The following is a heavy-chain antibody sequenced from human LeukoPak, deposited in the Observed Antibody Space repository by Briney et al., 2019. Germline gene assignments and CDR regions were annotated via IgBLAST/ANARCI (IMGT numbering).Heavy chain of an antibody. V-gene: IGHV3-23*01. Sequence: AGGSLRLSCAASGFTFSSYVMSWVRQAPGKGLEWVSAISGSGGSTYYADSVKGRFTISRDNSKNTLYLQMNSLRAEDTAVYYCAKTSKIAVAANRYYFDYWGQGTLVTVSS. CDR1: GFTFSSYV. CDR2: ISGSGGST. J-gene: IGHJ4*02. CDR3: AKTSKIAVAANRYYFDY. D-gene: IGHD6-19*01.